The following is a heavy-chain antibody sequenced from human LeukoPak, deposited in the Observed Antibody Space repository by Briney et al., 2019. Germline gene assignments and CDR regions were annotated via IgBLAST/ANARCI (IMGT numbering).Heavy chain of an antibody. CDR2: ICYSGSP. CDR1: GGPISSSRYY. D-gene: IGHD5-18*01. CDR3: ARADTAMVTRVSPGTSFGY. Sequence: SDTVSLPCTLPGGPISSSRYYWGLIRQPPGKGQEWIGSICYSGSPYYNPSLKSRVTISVDTSKNQFSLKLSAVTAADTAVYYCARADTAMVTRVSPGTSFGYWGQGTLGTVSS. J-gene: IGHJ4*02. V-gene: IGHV4-39*01.